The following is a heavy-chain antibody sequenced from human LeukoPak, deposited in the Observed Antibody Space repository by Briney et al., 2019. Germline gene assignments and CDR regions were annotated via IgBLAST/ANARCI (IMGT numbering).Heavy chain of an antibody. CDR2: IYYSGST. CDR1: GGSISSGDYY. D-gene: IGHD3-16*02. J-gene: IGHJ5*02. Sequence: SETLSLTCTVSGGSISSGDYYWSWIRQPPGKGLEWIGYIYYSGSTYYNPSLKSRVTISVDTSKNQFSLKLSSVTAADTAVYYCARTLSHYDYVWGSYRYFWFDPWGQGTLVTVSS. V-gene: IGHV4-30-4*02. CDR3: ARTLSHYDYVWGSYRYFWFDP.